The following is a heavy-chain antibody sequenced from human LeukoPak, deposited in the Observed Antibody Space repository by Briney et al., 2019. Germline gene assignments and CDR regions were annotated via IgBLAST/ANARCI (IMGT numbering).Heavy chain of an antibody. J-gene: IGHJ4*02. V-gene: IGHV3-66*01. D-gene: IGHD3-22*01. CDR2: NYSGGST. CDR3: ARERYYYDSSGSYYFDY. Sequence: GGSLRLSCAASGFTVSSNYMSWVRQAPGKGLEWVSVNYSGGSTYYADSVKGRFTISRDNSKNTLYLQMNSLRAEDTAVYYCARERYYYDSSGSYYFDYWGQGTLVTVSS. CDR1: GFTVSSNY.